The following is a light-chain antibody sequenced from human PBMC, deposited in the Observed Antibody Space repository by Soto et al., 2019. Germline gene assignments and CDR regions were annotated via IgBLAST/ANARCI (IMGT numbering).Light chain of an antibody. V-gene: IGKV1-39*01. J-gene: IGKJ1*01. CDR3: QQYIVDSRT. CDR2: SAS. CDR1: QSISRY. Sequence: DIQMTQSPSSLFASVGDRLTITCRAIQSISRYLNWYQQNPGKAPKLLIYSASNLQSGVPSRFSGSGSGTEFTLTISSLQPDDFATYYCQQYIVDSRTFGQGTKVDIK.